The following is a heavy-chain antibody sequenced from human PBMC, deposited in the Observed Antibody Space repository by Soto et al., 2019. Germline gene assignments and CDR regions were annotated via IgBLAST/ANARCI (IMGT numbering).Heavy chain of an antibody. V-gene: IGHV4-61*01. CDR3: ARAGQQLVLSSWFDP. D-gene: IGHD6-13*01. J-gene: IGHJ5*02. CDR2: IYYSGST. Sequence: SETLSLTCTVSGGSVSSGSYYWSWIRQPPGKGLEWIGYIYYSGSTNYNPSLKSRVTISVGTSKNQFSLKLSSVTAADTAVYYCARAGQQLVLSSWFDPWGQGTLVTSPQ. CDR1: GGSVSSGSYY.